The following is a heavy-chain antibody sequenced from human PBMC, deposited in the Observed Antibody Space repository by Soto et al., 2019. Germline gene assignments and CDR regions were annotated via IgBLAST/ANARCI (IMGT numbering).Heavy chain of an antibody. CDR3: AKVKGEGSSWAPHFDY. V-gene: IGHV3-23*01. Sequence: PGGSLRLSCAASGFTFTRHSMNWVRQAAGKGLEWISYISDSGGSTYYADSVKGRFTISRDNSKSTLYLQMNSLRAEDTAVYYCAKVKGEGSSWAPHFDYWGQGTLVTVSS. CDR2: ISDSGGST. J-gene: IGHJ4*02. D-gene: IGHD6-13*01. CDR1: GFTFTRHS.